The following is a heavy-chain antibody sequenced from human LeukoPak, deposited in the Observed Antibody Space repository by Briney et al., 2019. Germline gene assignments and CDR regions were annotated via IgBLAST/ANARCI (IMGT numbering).Heavy chain of an antibody. D-gene: IGHD1-1*01. J-gene: IGHJ5*02. V-gene: IGHV4-34*01. CDR2: IHHTGST. Sequence: SETLSLTCAVHGVSFSGNYWSWIRQSPEKGLEWIGSIHHTGSTYYKSSLKSRVTISIDTSKNQLSLKLSSVTAADTAVYYCARVPGTTGTTGFDPWGQGTLVTVSS. CDR1: GVSFSGNY. CDR3: ARVPGTTGTTGFDP.